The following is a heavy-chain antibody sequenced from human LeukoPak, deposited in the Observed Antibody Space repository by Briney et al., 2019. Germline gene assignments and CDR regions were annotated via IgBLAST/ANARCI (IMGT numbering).Heavy chain of an antibody. D-gene: IGHD3-10*01. V-gene: IGHV1-2*02. CDR2: INPNSGGT. CDR3: ARESKITMVRGVVNNAFDI. Sequence: ASVKVSCKASGYTFTGYYMHWVRQAPGQGLEWMGWINPNSGGTNYAQKFQGRVTMTRDTSISTAYMELSRLRSDDTAVYYCARESKITMVRGVVNNAFDIWGQGTMVTVSS. J-gene: IGHJ3*02. CDR1: GYTFTGYY.